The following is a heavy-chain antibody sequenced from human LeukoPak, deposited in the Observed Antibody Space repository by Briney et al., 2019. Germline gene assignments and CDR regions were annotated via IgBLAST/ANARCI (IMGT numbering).Heavy chain of an antibody. D-gene: IGHD6-13*01. V-gene: IGHV3-48*04. Sequence: GGSLRLSCAASGFTFSSYSMNWVRQAPGEGLEWVSYMSSSSSTIYYADSVKGRFTISRDNAKNSLYLQMNSLRAEDTAVYYCARDRTYSSSWYTSYYYYYGMDVWGQGTTVTVSS. CDR3: ARDRTYSSSWYTSYYYYYGMDV. CDR1: GFTFSSYS. J-gene: IGHJ6*02. CDR2: MSSSSSTI.